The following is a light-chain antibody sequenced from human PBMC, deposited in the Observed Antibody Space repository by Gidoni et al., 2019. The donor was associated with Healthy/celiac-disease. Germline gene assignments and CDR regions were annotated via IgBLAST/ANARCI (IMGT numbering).Light chain of an antibody. CDR2: GAS. CDR1: QSVSSSY. Sequence: EIVLTQSPGTLSLSPGERATLSGRASQSVSSSYLAWYQQKPGQAPRLLIYGASSRATGIPDRFSGSGSGTDFTLTISRLEPEDFAVYYCQQYGRTFXGXTKVEIK. V-gene: IGKV3-20*01. CDR3: QQYGRT. J-gene: IGKJ4*01.